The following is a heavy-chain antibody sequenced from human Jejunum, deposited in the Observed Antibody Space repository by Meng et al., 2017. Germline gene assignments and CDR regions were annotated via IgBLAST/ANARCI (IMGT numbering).Heavy chain of an antibody. CDR2: ISYSGNT. J-gene: IGHJ4*02. V-gene: IGHV4-39*07. D-gene: IGHD2-2*01. CDR3: ASDQYASAWFKY. CDR1: GDSINITPYY. Sequence: QPQLQESGPGLVKHSETLSLTCTVSGDSINITPYYGGLVRQPPGEGLEWLGSISYSGNTYYNPSLKSRVTISVDTSKNQFSLKVTSVTAADTAVYYCASDQYASAWFKYWGQGALVTVSS.